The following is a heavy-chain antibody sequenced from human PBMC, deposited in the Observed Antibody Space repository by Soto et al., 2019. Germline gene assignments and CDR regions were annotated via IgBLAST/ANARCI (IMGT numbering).Heavy chain of an antibody. CDR2: IIPIFGTA. CDR3: AHLGYSYGPPPYYGMDV. V-gene: IGHV1-69*13. D-gene: IGHD5-18*01. CDR1: GGTFSSYA. J-gene: IGHJ6*02. Sequence: SVKVSCKASGGTFSSYAISWVRQALGQGREWMGGIIPIFGTANYAQKFQGRVTSTADESTSTAYMELSSLRAEDTAVYYCAHLGYSYGPPPYYGMDVWGQGTTVTVSS.